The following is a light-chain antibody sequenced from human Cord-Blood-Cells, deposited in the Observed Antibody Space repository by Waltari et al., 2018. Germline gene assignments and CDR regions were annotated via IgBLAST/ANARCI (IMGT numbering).Light chain of an antibody. J-gene: IGKJ3*01. CDR2: DAS. CDR1: QRVSSY. V-gene: IGKV3-11*01. Sequence: IVLTHSPATLSFSPGERATLSCMASQRVSSYLAWYQQKPGQAPRLRTYDASNRGTGIPDRYSGSGSGTDFTLTISSLEPEDFAVYYCQQRSNWPLTFGPGTKVDIK. CDR3: QQRSNWPLT.